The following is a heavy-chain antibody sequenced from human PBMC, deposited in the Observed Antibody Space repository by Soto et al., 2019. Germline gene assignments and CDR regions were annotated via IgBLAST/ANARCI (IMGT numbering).Heavy chain of an antibody. CDR3: ASGRGYDILTGYYPYFDY. D-gene: IGHD3-9*01. J-gene: IGHJ4*02. V-gene: IGHV3-9*01. CDR2: ISWNSDSI. Sequence: GGSLRLSCAASGFTFDDYAMHWVRQAPGKGLEWVSGISWNSDSIGYADSVKGRFTISRDNAKKSLYLQMNSLRAEDTALYYCASGRGYDILTGYYPYFDYWGQGTLVTVSS. CDR1: GFTFDDYA.